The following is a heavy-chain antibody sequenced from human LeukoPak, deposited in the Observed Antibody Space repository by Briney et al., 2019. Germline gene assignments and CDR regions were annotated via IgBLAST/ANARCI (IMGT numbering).Heavy chain of an antibody. CDR1: GYTFTSYG. Sequence: ASVKVSCKASGYTFTSYGISWVRQAPGQGLEWMGWISAYNGNTNYAQKLQSRVTMTTDTSTSTAYMELRSLRSDDTAVYYCARGPYCSSTSCYYYYYGMDVWGQGTTVTVSS. J-gene: IGHJ6*02. D-gene: IGHD2-2*01. CDR2: ISAYNGNT. CDR3: ARGPYCSSTSCYYYYYGMDV. V-gene: IGHV1-18*01.